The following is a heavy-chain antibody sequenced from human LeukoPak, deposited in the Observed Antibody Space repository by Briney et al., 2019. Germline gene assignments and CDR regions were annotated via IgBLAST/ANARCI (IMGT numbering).Heavy chain of an antibody. Sequence: QPGGSLRLSCAASGFTFSSYGMHWVRQAPGKGLEWVAFIRYDGSNKYYADSVKGRFTISRDNSKNTLYLQMNSLRAEDTAVYYCAKDLNDFWSGSYNWFDPWGQGTLVTVSS. J-gene: IGHJ5*02. CDR3: AKDLNDFWSGSYNWFDP. V-gene: IGHV3-30*02. CDR2: IRYDGSNK. D-gene: IGHD3-3*01. CDR1: GFTFSSYG.